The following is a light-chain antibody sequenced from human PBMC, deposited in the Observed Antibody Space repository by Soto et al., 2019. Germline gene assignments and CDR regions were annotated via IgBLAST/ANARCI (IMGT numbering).Light chain of an antibody. CDR1: SSNIGSNT. Sequence: QSVLTQPPSASGTPGQRVTISCSGSSSNIGSNTVNWYQQLPGTAPKLLIYSNNQRPPGVPDRFSGSKSGTSASLAISGLQSEDEADYYCAAWDDSLNGWVFGGGTKVTV. CDR2: SNN. CDR3: AAWDDSLNGWV. V-gene: IGLV1-44*01. J-gene: IGLJ3*02.